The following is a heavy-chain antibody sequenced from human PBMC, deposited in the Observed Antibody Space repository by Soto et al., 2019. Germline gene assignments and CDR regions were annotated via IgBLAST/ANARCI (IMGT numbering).Heavy chain of an antibody. D-gene: IGHD1-1*01. J-gene: IGHJ6*02. Sequence: PGGSLRLSCAASGSTFSSYDMHWVRQATGKGLEWVSAIGTAGDTYYPGSVKGRFTISRENAKNSLYLQMNSLRAGDTAVYYCARDSLSRLYWSHNNYYYYYGMDVWGQGTTVTVSS. CDR1: GSTFSSYD. V-gene: IGHV3-13*04. CDR2: IGTAGDT. CDR3: ARDSLSRLYWSHNNYYYYYGMDV.